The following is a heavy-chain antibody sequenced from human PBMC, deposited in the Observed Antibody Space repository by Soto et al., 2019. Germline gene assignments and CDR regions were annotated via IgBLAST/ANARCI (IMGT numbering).Heavy chain of an antibody. CDR1: GDSFNTFA. CDR2: IIPNFDTP. V-gene: IGHV1-69*06. CDR3: ARPYYDSSGYYLWYFDY. J-gene: IGHJ4*02. Sequence: QVQLVQSGAEVKKPGSSVKLSCKASGDSFNTFAVTWVRQAPGQGLEWMGGIIPNFDTPNYAQKFQGRVTIIADKSTSTPYMELCSLRSEDTAVYYCARPYYDSSGYYLWYFDYWGQGTLVTVSS. D-gene: IGHD3-22*01.